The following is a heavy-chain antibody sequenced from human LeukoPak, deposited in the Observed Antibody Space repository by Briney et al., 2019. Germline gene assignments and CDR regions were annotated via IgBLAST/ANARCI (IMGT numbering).Heavy chain of an antibody. CDR2: IKQDGSEK. CDR1: GFTFSSYL. D-gene: IGHD6-6*01. J-gene: IGHJ4*02. V-gene: IGHV3-7*01. Sequence: GGSLRLSCAASGFTFSSYLMSWVRQAPGKGLEWVANIKQDGSEKHYVDSVKGRFTISRDNAKKSLFLHMNSLRVEDTAVYYCATGSEYTSSTNYYFDYWGQGTLVPVSS. CDR3: ATGSEYTSSTNYYFDY.